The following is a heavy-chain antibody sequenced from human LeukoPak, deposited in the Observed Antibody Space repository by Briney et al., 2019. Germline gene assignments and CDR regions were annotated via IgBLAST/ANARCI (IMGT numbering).Heavy chain of an antibody. D-gene: IGHD5-12*01. CDR3: ARAARYSGYDGLLKWYYFDY. CDR1: GYSISSGYY. CDR2: IYHSGST. V-gene: IGHV4-38-2*01. J-gene: IGHJ4*02. Sequence: PSETLSLTCAVSGYSISSGYYWGWIRQPPGKGLEWIGRIYHSGSTYYNPSLKSRVTISVDTSKNQFSLKLSSGTAADTAVYYCARAARYSGYDGLLKWYYFDYWGQGTLVTVSS.